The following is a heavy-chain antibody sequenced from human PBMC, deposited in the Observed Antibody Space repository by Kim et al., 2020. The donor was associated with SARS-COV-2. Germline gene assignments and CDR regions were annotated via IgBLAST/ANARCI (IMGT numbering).Heavy chain of an antibody. CDR1: GFTFTTYW. Sequence: GGSLRLSCAASGFTFTTYWMTWVRQAPGKGLEWVADIKEDGSEKYYVDSVKGRFTISRDNAKNSLYLQMSGLSAEDTAVYYCATHHGYKYAYWGRGTLVT. CDR3: ATHHGYKYAY. V-gene: IGHV3-7*01. J-gene: IGHJ4*02. CDR2: IKEDGSEK. D-gene: IGHD5-18*01.